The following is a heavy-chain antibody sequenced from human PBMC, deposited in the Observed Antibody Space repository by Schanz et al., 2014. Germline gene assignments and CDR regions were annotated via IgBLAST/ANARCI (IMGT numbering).Heavy chain of an antibody. CDR2: VSRSTPDI. D-gene: IGHD3-10*01. J-gene: IGHJ3*02. Sequence: VQVVQSGGGLVKPGGSLRLSCAASGFTFSTDAMSWVRQAPGKGLEWVSYVSRSTPDIYYADSVKGRFTISRDNSKNTLYLQMNSLRAEDTAVYYCAKGRFGELSAFDIWGQGTMVTVSS. CDR1: GFTFSTDA. V-gene: IGHV3-23*04. CDR3: AKGRFGELSAFDI.